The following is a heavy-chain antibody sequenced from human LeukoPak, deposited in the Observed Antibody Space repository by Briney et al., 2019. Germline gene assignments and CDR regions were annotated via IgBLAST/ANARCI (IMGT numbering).Heavy chain of an antibody. D-gene: IGHD2-2*01. V-gene: IGHV3-7*01. Sequence: GGSLRLSCAASGFTFSSYWMSWVRQAPGKGLEWVANIKQDGSEKYYVDSVKGRFTISRDNAKNSLYLQMNSLRAEDTAVYYCARRRGYCSSSSCYWDYWGQGTLVTVSS. CDR2: IKQDGSEK. CDR3: ARRRGYCSSSSCYWDY. CDR1: GFTFSSYW. J-gene: IGHJ4*02.